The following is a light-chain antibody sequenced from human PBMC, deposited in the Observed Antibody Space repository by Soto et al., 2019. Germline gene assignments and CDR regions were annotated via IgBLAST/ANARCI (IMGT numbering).Light chain of an antibody. CDR2: SNN. CDR1: SSNIGSNY. V-gene: IGLV1-47*02. CDR3: EAWDDSLSGVV. J-gene: IGLJ3*02. Sequence: QSVLTQPHSASGTPGQRVNISCSGSSSNIGSNYVYWYHQLPGTAPKPLIYSNNQPPSGVPDRSSASKSGTSASLAISGLRSEYEADYYCEAWDDSLSGVVFGGGTKLTVL.